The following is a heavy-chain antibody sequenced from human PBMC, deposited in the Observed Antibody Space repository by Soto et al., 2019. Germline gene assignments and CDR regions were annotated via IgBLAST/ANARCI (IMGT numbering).Heavy chain of an antibody. Sequence: LRLSCAASGFTLSNYAMHWVRQAPGKGLEWVAVISHDGRNNYYADSVKGRFTISRDNSKSTLSLQMNSLRPEDTAVYYCARDRDEDGGTSDAFDMWGQGTMVTVSS. J-gene: IGHJ3*02. V-gene: IGHV3-30*04. CDR2: ISHDGRNN. CDR1: GFTLSNYA. D-gene: IGHD2-15*01. CDR3: ARDRDEDGGTSDAFDM.